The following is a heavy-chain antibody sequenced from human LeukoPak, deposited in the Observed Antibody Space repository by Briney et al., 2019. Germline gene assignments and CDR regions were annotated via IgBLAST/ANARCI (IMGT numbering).Heavy chain of an antibody. D-gene: IGHD5/OR15-5a*01. Sequence: GASVKVSRKASGYTFTSYGISCVRRAPGQALVWVGWISAYNGNTNYAQKLQGRDNMATDTSTSKAYMELKSLRSDDTAVYYWARDKSLYSVASGCWGQGALVTVSS. J-gene: IGHJ4*02. CDR3: ARDKSLYSVASGC. CDR2: ISAYNGNT. CDR1: GYTFTSYG. V-gene: IGHV1-18*01.